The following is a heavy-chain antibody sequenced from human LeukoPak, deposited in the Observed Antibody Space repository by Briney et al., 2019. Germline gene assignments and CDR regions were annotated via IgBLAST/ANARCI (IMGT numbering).Heavy chain of an antibody. V-gene: IGHV1-18*01. CDR2: ISAYNGNT. D-gene: IGHD6-13*01. CDR1: GYTFTSYG. Sequence: ASVKVSCKASGYTFTSYGIGWVRQAPGQGLEWMGWISAYNGNTNYARKLQGRVTVTTDTSTSTAYMELRSLRSDDTAVYYCARDVGYSSTVDPWGQGTLVTVSS. CDR3: ARDVGYSSTVDP. J-gene: IGHJ5*02.